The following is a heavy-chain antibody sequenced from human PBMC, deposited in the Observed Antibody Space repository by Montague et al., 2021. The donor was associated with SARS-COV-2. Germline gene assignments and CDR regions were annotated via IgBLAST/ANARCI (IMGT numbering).Heavy chain of an antibody. D-gene: IGHD2-21*02. CDR2: ITGSGSTT. CDR3: ARRRIKDILLVLPAPHLDV. CDR1: DFTFSDYS. V-gene: IGHV3-23*01. Sequence: SLRLSCAASDFTFSDYSMTWVRQAPGKGLEWVSFITGSGSTTYYXDSLKGRFTISRDNSRSTLYLQMNSLRVEDTVVYYCARRRIKDILLVLPAPHLDVWGKGTTVTVSS. J-gene: IGHJ6*04.